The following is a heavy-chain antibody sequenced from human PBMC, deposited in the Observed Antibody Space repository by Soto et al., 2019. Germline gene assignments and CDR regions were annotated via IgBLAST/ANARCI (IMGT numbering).Heavy chain of an antibody. Sequence: PGGSLRLSCAASGFTFSSYAMSWVRQAPGKGLEWVSAISGSGVSTYYADSVKGRFTISRDNSKNTLYLQMNSLRAEDTAVYYCAHRAGLQGNWNGGYFDFWGQGALVTVSS. D-gene: IGHD1-1*01. CDR1: GFTFSSYA. CDR2: ISGSGVST. J-gene: IGHJ4*02. V-gene: IGHV3-23*01. CDR3: AHRAGLQGNWNGGYFDF.